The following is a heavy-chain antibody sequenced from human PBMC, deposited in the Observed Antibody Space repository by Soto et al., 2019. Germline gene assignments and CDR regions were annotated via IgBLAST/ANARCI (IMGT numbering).Heavy chain of an antibody. D-gene: IGHD3-16*01. J-gene: IGHJ4*02. CDR2: IWYDGSNK. V-gene: IGHV3-33*01. CDR3: ARWGDERRFDY. Sequence: QVQLVESGGGVVQPGRSLRLSCGASGFTFSSHGMHWVRQAPGKGLEWVAVIWYDGSNKYYADSVRGRFTISRDNSKNTLHLQMNSLRAEDTAVYYCARWGDERRFDYWGQGILVTVSS. CDR1: GFTFSSHG.